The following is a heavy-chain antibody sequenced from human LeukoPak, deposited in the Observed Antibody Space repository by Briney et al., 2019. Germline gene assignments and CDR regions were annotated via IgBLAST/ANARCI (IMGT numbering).Heavy chain of an antibody. CDR1: GFTFSSYS. Sequence: PGGSLRLSCAASGFTFSSYSMNWVRQAPGKGLEWVSSISSSSSYIYYADSVKGRFTISRDNAKNSLYLQMNSLRAEDTAVYYCARDRDASIGELNYWGQGTLVTVSS. J-gene: IGHJ4*02. CDR2: ISSSSSYI. V-gene: IGHV3-21*01. CDR3: ARDRDASIGELNY. D-gene: IGHD3-10*01.